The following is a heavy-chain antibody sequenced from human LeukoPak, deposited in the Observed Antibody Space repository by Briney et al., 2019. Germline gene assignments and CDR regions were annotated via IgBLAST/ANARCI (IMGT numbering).Heavy chain of an antibody. J-gene: IGHJ3*02. Sequence: PGGSLRLSCAASEFTFSSYWMNWVRQAPGKGLEWVANIKQDGTEKYYVDSVKGRFTISRDNAKNSLYLQMNSLRVEDTAVYYCARDLTYYYDSSRYPHDAFDIWAQGTMVTVSS. D-gene: IGHD3-22*01. CDR3: ARDLTYYYDSSRYPHDAFDI. CDR2: IKQDGTEK. CDR1: EFTFSSYW. V-gene: IGHV3-7*01.